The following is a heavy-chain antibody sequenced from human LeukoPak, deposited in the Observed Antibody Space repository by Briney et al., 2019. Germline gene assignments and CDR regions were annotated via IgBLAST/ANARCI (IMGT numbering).Heavy chain of an antibody. J-gene: IGHJ4*02. Sequence: GGSLRLSCAASGFSFSDYDIHWVRLAPGKGLEWVTFIRYDGSNTYAESVKCRFTISRDNSKNTVYLQMNSLAIEDTAIYYCAKNRWGSVXXPDSWGXXTVVTVS. D-gene: IGHD3-10*01. CDR3: AKNRWGSVXXPDS. CDR1: GFSFSDYD. CDR2: IRYDGSNT. V-gene: IGHV3-30*02.